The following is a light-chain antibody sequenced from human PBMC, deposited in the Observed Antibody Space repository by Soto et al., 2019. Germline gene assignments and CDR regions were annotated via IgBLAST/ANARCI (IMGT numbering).Light chain of an antibody. CDR3: QQYSKSPLT. V-gene: IGKV3-15*01. Sequence: IVRTHSPGTLSLSPWEIGTLSSRASQSVSSRDLAWYQQKPGQAPRLLIYGASTRATGVPARFSGSGSGTEFILTICSLESEDFAVYYCQQYSKSPLTFGQGTKVDIK. CDR2: GAS. CDR1: QSVSSRD. J-gene: IGKJ4*01.